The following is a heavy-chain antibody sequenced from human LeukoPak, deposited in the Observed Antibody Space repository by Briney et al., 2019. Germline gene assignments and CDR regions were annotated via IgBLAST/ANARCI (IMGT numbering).Heavy chain of an antibody. CDR3: ARDMVRGVIIRYGY. CDR1: GYTFTSYA. Sequence: GASVKVSCKASGYTFTSYAMHWVRRAPGQRLEWMGWINAGNGNTKYSQKFQGRVTITRDTSASTAYMELSSLRSEDTAVYYCARDMVRGVIIRYGYWGQGTLVTVSS. V-gene: IGHV1-3*01. CDR2: INAGNGNT. D-gene: IGHD3-10*01. J-gene: IGHJ4*02.